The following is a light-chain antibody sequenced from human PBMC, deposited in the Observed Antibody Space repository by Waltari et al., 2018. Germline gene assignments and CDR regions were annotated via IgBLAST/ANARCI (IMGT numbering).Light chain of an antibody. CDR3: SSYTRSSRLV. J-gene: IGLJ2*01. CDR1: SSAIGANDY. Sequence: QSALTQPASVPGSPGQSIPTSSPGPSSAIGANDYVSWYQQHPGKAPQLIIFDVDKRPSGISIRFSASKSDNTASLTISGLQAEDEADYYCSSYTRSSRLVFGGGTKLVVL. CDR2: DVD. V-gene: IGLV2-14*03.